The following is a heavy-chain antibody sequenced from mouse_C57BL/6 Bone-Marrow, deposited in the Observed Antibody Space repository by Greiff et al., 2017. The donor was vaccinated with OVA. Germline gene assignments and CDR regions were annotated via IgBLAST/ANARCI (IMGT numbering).Heavy chain of an antibody. V-gene: IGHV3-6*01. CDR1: GYSITSGYY. D-gene: IGHD1-1*01. CDR2: ISYDGSN. J-gene: IGHJ1*03. Sequence: VQPKESGPGLVKPSQSLSLTCSVTGYSITSGYYWNWIRQFPGNKLEWMGYISYDGSNNYNPSLKNRISITRDTSKNQFFLKLNSVTTEDTATYYCARETTVVATGYFDVWGTGTTVTVSS. CDR3: ARETTVVATGYFDV.